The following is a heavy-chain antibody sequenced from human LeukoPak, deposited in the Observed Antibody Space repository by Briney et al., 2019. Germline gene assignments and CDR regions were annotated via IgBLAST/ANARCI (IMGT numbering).Heavy chain of an antibody. J-gene: IGHJ1*01. CDR2: ISTNGGST. CDR3: SVMHRYYDGSGYWVQ. Sequence: PGGSLRLSCEASGFAFSSYAMSWVRQAPGKGLEWVSGISTNGGSTSYADSVKGRRTISRDNPRNMLYMEMHSLRAEETAVYYCSVMHRYYDGSGYWVQWGQGTLVTVSS. V-gene: IGHV3-23*01. D-gene: IGHD3-22*01. CDR1: GFAFSSYA.